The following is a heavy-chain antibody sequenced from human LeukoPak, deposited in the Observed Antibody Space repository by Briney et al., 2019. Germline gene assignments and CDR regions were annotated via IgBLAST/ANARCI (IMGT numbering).Heavy chain of an antibody. V-gene: IGHV1-18*01. D-gene: IGHD3-10*01. CDR2: ISAYNGNT. CDR3: ARDPGTYYYGSGSLLFDY. Sequence: ASVKVSCKASGYTFNNYGISWVRQAPGQGLEWMGWISAYNGNTNYAQKLQGRVTMTTDTSTSTAYMELRSLRSDDTAVYYCARDPGTYYYGSGSLLFDYWGQGTLVTVSS. CDR1: GYTFNNYG. J-gene: IGHJ4*02.